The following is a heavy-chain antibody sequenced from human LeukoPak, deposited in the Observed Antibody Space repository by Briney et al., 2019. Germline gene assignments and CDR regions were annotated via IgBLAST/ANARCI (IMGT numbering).Heavy chain of an antibody. CDR2: IYYSGST. Sequence: SETLSLTCTVSGGSISSYYWSWIRQPPGKGLEWIGYIYYSGSTNYNPSLKSRVTISVDTSKNQFSLKLSSVTAADTAVYYCARGAEGPPANNWFDPWGQGTLVTVSS. CDR3: ARGAEGPPANNWFDP. J-gene: IGHJ5*02. CDR1: GGSISSYY. V-gene: IGHV4-59*12.